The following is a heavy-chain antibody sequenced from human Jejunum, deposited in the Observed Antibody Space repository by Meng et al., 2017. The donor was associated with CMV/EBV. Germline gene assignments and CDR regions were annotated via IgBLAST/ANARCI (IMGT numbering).Heavy chain of an antibody. CDR2: ISSTSSYI. Sequence: MNWVRQAPGKGLEWVASISSTSSYIYYADSLKGRFTISRDNAKNSLYLQMNSLRAEDTAVYYCAKEGIGRAGTGYYYYYVLDVWGQGTTVTVSS. D-gene: IGHD6-13*01. V-gene: IGHV3-21*01. CDR3: AKEGIGRAGTGYYYYYVLDV. J-gene: IGHJ6*02.